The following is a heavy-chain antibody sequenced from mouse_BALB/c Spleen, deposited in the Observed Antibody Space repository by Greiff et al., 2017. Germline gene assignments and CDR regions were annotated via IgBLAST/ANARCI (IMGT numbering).Heavy chain of an antibody. CDR1: GFNIKDTY. D-gene: IGHD2-3*01. Sequence: DVHLVESGAELVKPGASVKLSCTASGFNIKDTYMHWVKQRPEQGLEWIGRIDPANGNTKYDPKFQGKATITADTSSNTAYLQLSSLTSEDTAVYYCAREDGYPWFAYWGQGTLVTVSA. V-gene: IGHV14-3*02. CDR2: IDPANGNT. J-gene: IGHJ3*01. CDR3: AREDGYPWFAY.